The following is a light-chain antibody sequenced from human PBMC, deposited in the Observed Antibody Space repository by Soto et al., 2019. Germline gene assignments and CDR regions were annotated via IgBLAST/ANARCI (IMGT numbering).Light chain of an antibody. CDR3: QQYSTYSVT. V-gene: IGKV1-5*01. CDR1: QSIGTW. Sequence: DIQVTQSPSTLSSSVGDRGTITCRASQSIGTWLAWYQQKSGKAPRLLISDASSCASGVPSRFSGSGSGTEFTLTITSLQPDDFATYYCQQYSTYSVTFGQGTKVDIK. J-gene: IGKJ1*01. CDR2: DAS.